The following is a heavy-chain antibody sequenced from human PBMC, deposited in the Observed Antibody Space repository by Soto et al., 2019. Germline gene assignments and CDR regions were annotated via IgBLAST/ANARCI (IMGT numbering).Heavy chain of an antibody. D-gene: IGHD1-26*01. CDR2: ISAYSGNT. CDR3: ARVACSGTTWCNWFDP. Sequence: QVQLVQSGAEVKKPGASVKVSCKGCGYTFTSYGISWVRQAPGQGLEWMGWISAYSGNTNYAQNVQGRVTMTKDTSTSTVYLELRSLRSDDTAVYYCARVACSGTTWCNWFDPWGQGTLVTVSS. CDR1: GYTFTSYG. V-gene: IGHV1-18*01. J-gene: IGHJ5*02.